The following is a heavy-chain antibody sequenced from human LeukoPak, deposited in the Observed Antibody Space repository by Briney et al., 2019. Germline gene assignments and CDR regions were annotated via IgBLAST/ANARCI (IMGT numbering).Heavy chain of an antibody. Sequence: GGSLRLSCAASGFTFSSYGMSWVRQAPGKGLEWVSAISGSGGSTYYADSVKGRFTISRDNSKNTLYLQMNSLRAEDTALYYCAREGGSGWYSGWFDPWGQGTLVTVSS. V-gene: IGHV3-23*01. CDR1: GFTFSSYG. D-gene: IGHD6-19*01. CDR2: ISGSGGST. CDR3: AREGGSGWYSGWFDP. J-gene: IGHJ5*02.